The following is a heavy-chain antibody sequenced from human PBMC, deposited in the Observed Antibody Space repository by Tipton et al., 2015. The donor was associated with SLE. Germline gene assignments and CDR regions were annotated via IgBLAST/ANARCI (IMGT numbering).Heavy chain of an antibody. Sequence: VQLVQSGAEVKKPGESLRISCSGSGYNFSNYWIGWVRQVPGKGLEWMGIIYPGDSQTRYSPSFQGRVSLSADKSSSAAYLQWSSLRASDTAIYYCARHIGLRKVRYYYMDVWGKGTTVTVSS. CDR2: IYPGDSQT. V-gene: IGHV5-51*01. D-gene: IGHD2-15*01. CDR1: GYNFSNYW. J-gene: IGHJ6*03. CDR3: ARHIGLRKVRYYYMDV.